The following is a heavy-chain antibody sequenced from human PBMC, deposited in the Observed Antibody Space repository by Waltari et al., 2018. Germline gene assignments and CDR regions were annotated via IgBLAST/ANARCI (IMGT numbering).Heavy chain of an antibody. CDR1: GGSIRSGSYY. J-gene: IGHJ4*02. V-gene: IGHV4-61*09. CDR3: ARDEGCGWELPSYFDY. D-gene: IGHD1-26*01. Sequence: QVQLQESGPGLVKPSPTLSLTCTVSGGSIRSGSYYWSWIGPRAGKGLEWIGYIYTSGSTNYNPSLKSRVTISVDTSKNQFSLKLSSVTAADTAVYYCARDEGCGWELPSYFDYWGQGTLVTVSS. CDR2: IYTSGST.